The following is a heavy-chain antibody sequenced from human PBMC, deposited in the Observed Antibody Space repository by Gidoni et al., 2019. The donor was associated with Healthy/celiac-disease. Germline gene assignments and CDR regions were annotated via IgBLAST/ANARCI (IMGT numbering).Heavy chain of an antibody. CDR1: GFTFSSYG. CDR2: IWYDGSNK. J-gene: IGHJ4*02. Sequence: QVQLVESGGGVVQPGRSLRLSCAASGFTFSSYGMHWVRQAPGKGLEWVAVIWYDGSNKYYADSVKGRFTISRDNSKNTLYLQMNSLRAEDTAVYYCARAWESGLDYWGQGTLVTVSS. V-gene: IGHV3-33*01. CDR3: ARAWESGLDY. D-gene: IGHD1-26*01.